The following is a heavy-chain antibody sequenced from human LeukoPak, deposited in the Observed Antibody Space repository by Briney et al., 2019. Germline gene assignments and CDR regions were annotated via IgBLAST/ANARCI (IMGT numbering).Heavy chain of an antibody. Sequence: GGSLGLSCAASGFIFSNYWMQWVRQAPGKGLEWVANIRQDGSETYYVDSVKGRFTISRDNAKNTLYLQMNSLRAEDTAVYYCAKSIHHYDFWSGYLGYWGQGTLVSVSS. J-gene: IGHJ4*02. V-gene: IGHV3-7*01. CDR2: IRQDGSET. CDR1: GFIFSNYW. CDR3: AKSIHHYDFWSGYLGY. D-gene: IGHD3-3*01.